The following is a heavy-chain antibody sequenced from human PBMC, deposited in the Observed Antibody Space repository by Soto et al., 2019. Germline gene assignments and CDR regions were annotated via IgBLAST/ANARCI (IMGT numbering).Heavy chain of an antibody. CDR2: ISYDGNKK. J-gene: IGHJ4*02. Sequence: QVQLVESGGGVVQPGRSLRLSCAASGFTLSSYSMHWVRQAPGKGLEWVGVISYDGNKKYYRDSVKGRFSISRETSNNTVHLQMNSLRPEDTAVSYCARSVAVAGLDFWGQGSLVTVSS. CDR1: GFTLSSYS. V-gene: IGHV3-30-3*01. CDR3: ARSVAVAGLDF. D-gene: IGHD6-19*01.